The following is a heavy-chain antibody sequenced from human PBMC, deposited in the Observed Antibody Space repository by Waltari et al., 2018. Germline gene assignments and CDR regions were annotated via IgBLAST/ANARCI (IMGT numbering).Heavy chain of an antibody. D-gene: IGHD6-19*01. CDR3: ARALRMIAAVAGTGGLGY. V-gene: IGHV3-33*01. Sequence: QVQLVESGGGVVQPGRSLRLSCAASGFTFSSYGIHWLRRAPGKGLEWVAVIWYDGNNKYYADSVKGRFTISRDNSKNTLYLQMNSLRAEDTAVYYCARALRMIAAVAGTGGLGYWGQGTLVTVSS. J-gene: IGHJ4*02. CDR2: IWYDGNNK. CDR1: GFTFSSYG.